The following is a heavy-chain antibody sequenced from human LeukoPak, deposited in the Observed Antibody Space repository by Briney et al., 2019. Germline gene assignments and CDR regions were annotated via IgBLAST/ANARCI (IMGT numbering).Heavy chain of an antibody. J-gene: IGHJ4*02. D-gene: IGHD3-22*01. CDR1: GFTFSSYA. V-gene: IGHV3-23*01. CDR3: AKSGSYYYDSSGYYSSDY. CDR2: ISGSGGRT. Sequence: PGGFLRLSCAASGFTFSSYAMSWVRQAPGKGLEWVSAISGSGGRTYYADSVKGRLTISRDNSKNTLYLQMNSLRAEDTAVYYCAKSGSYYYDSSGYYSSDYWGQGTLVTVSS.